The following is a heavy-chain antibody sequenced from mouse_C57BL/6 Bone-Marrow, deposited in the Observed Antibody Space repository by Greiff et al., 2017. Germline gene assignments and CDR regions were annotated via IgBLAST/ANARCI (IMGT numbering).Heavy chain of an antibody. CDR1: GYTFTDYE. D-gene: IGHD2-4*01. J-gene: IGHJ2*01. CDR3: TRGLRRRGYYFDY. CDR2: IDPDTGGT. V-gene: IGHV1-15*01. Sequence: VQLQQSGAELVRPGASVTLSCKASGYTFTDYEMHWVKQTPVHGLAWIGAIDPDTGGTAYNQKFKGKAILTADKSSSTAYMELRSLTSEDSAVYYCTRGLRRRGYYFDYWGKGTTLAVSS.